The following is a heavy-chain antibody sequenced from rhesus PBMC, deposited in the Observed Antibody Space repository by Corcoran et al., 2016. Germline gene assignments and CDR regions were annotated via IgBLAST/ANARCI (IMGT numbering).Heavy chain of an antibody. D-gene: IGHD4-29*01. CDR3: ASGSSYVHDWYFDL. V-gene: IGHV1S2*01. CDR1: GYTFTDYY. Sequence: QVQLVQSGAEVKKPGSSVKVSCKASGYTFTDYYLHWVRHAPRQGLEWMGWINPYNGNTKYEQKFQGRVTMTRDTSTSTAYMELSSLRSEDTAVYYCASGSSYVHDWYFDLWGPGTPITISS. J-gene: IGHJ2*01. CDR2: INPYNGNT.